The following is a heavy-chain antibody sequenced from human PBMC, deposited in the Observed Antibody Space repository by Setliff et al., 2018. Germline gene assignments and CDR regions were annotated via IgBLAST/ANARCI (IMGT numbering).Heavy chain of an antibody. CDR1: GFTVSSYY. D-gene: IGHD1-1*01. CDR2: IYSGGST. Sequence: GGSLRLSCAASGFTVSSYYMSWVRQAPGKGLEWVSVIYSGGSTYYAASVKGRFTISRDNSKNTLYLQMNSLRSEDTAVYYCARDHNYAYDYWGQGTLVTVSS. V-gene: IGHV3-66*01. J-gene: IGHJ4*02. CDR3: ARDHNYAYDY.